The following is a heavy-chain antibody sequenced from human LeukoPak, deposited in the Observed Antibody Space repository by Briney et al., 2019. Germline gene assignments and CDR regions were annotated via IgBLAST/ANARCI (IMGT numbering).Heavy chain of an antibody. V-gene: IGHV4-4*07. CDR3: ARAPSFRGVTPFDL. CDR2: IYTSGST. D-gene: IGHD3-10*01. J-gene: IGHJ2*01. CDR1: GGSISSYY. Sequence: PSETLSLTCTVSGGSISSYYWSWIRQPAGKGLEWIGRIYTSGSTNYNPSLKSRVTMSVDTSKNQFSLKLSSVTAADTAVYYCARAPSFRGVTPFDLWGRGTLVTVSS.